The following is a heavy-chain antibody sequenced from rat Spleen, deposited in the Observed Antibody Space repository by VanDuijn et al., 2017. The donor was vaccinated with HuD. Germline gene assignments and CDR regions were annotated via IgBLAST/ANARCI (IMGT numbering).Heavy chain of an antibody. CDR2: IWTGGST. D-gene: IGHD1-12*02. CDR1: GFSLTSYH. Sequence: QVQLKESGPGLVQPSQTLSLTCTVSGFSLTSYHVSWVRQPPGKGLEWMGVIWTGGSTAYNSALKSRLSIARDTSKSQVFLKMNSLQTEDTAIYFCTRDHSYWGSYYPGGFAYWGQGTPVTVSS. V-gene: IGHV2-43*01. CDR3: TRDHSYWGSYYPGGFAY. J-gene: IGHJ3*01.